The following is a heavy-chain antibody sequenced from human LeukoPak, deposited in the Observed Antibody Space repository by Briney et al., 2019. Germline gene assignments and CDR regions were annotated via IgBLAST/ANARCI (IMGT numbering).Heavy chain of an antibody. CDR3: ARTVRDQGVNWFDP. CDR1: GYTFTSYA. CDR2: INTNTRNP. D-gene: IGHD3-10*02. Sequence: ASVKVSCKASGYTFTSYAMNWVRQAPGQGLEWMGWINTNTRNPTYAQGFTGRFVFSLDTSVSTAYLQISSLKAEDTAVYYCARTVRDQGVNWFDPWGQGTLVTVSS. V-gene: IGHV7-4-1*02. J-gene: IGHJ5*02.